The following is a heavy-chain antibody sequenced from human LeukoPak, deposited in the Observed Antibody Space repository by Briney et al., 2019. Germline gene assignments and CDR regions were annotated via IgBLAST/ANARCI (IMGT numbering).Heavy chain of an antibody. CDR2: ISSSDTTI. CDR3: ARSRRDNYYYYYGMDV. V-gene: IGHV3-48*03. Sequence: GGSLRLSCAASGFTFSSYEMTWVRQAQGKGLEWVSNISSSDTTINYADSVKGRFTISRDNARNSLYLQMNSLRAEDTAVYYCARSRRDNYYYYYGMDVWGQGTTVTVSS. J-gene: IGHJ6*02. D-gene: IGHD5-24*01. CDR1: GFTFSSYE.